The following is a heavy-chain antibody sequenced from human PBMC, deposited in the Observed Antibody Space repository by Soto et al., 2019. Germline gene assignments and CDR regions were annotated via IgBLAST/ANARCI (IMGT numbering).Heavy chain of an antibody. CDR3: ARVLDSGSYYYYYYGMDV. CDR2: MNPNSGNT. V-gene: IGHV1-8*01. Sequence: ASVKVSCKASGYTFTSYDINWVRQATGQGLEWMGWMNPNSGNTGYAQKFQGRVTMTRNTSISTAYMELSSLRSEDTAVYYCARVLDSGSYYYYYYGMDVWGQGTTVTVSS. D-gene: IGHD1-26*01. CDR1: GYTFTSYD. J-gene: IGHJ6*02.